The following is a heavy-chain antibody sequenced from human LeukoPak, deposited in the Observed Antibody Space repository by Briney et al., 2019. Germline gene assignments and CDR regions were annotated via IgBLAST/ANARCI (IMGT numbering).Heavy chain of an antibody. CDR2: MNPNSGNT. CDR3: ARGPNYGPYY. D-gene: IGHD3-10*01. J-gene: IGHJ4*02. V-gene: IGHV1-8*01. Sequence: ASVKVSCKASGYTFTGCDINWVRKATGQGLEWMGWMNPNSGNTGYAQKFQGRVTMTRNTSISTAYMELSSLRSEDTAVYYCARGPNYGPYYWGQGTLVTVSS. CDR1: GYTFTGCD.